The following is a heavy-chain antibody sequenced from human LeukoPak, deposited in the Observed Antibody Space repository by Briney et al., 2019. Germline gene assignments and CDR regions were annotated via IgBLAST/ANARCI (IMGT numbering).Heavy chain of an antibody. CDR2: IMFDGSNE. V-gene: IGHV3-30*04. CDR1: GFTSSSYT. D-gene: IGHD1-7*01. Sequence: GGSLRLSCAVSGFTSSSYTMHWVRQTPGKGLEWVAIIMFDGSNEYYADSVKGRFTISRDTSKNTLYLQMNSLRAEDTAVYYCARDGWHYEFDYWGQGTLVTVSS. CDR3: ARDGWHYEFDY. J-gene: IGHJ4*02.